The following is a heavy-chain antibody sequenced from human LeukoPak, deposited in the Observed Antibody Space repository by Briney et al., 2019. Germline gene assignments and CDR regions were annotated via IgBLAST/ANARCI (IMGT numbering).Heavy chain of an antibody. CDR3: ARALTTRWGTVYFDY. V-gene: IGHV4-39*07. D-gene: IGHD4-17*01. J-gene: IGHJ4*02. CDR2: IYYSGST. CDR1: GGSISSSSYY. Sequence: PSETLSLTCTVSGGSISSSSYYWGWIRQPPGKGLEWIGSIYYSGSTYYNPSLKSRVTISVDTSKNQFSLKLSSVTAADTAVYYCARALTTRWGTVYFDYWGQGTLVTVSS.